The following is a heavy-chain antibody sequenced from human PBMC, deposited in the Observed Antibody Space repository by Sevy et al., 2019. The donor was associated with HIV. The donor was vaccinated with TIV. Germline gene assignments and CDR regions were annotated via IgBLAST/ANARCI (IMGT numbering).Heavy chain of an antibody. CDR3: ASSPGHYDSSGYYPGGQFYYFDY. Sequence: ASVKVSCKASGGTFSSYAISWVRQAPGQGLEWMGRIIPIFGTANYAQKFQGRVTITADESTSPAYMELSSLRSEDTAVYYCASSPGHYDSSGYYPGGQFYYFDYWGQGTLVTVSS. D-gene: IGHD3-22*01. CDR1: GGTFSSYA. J-gene: IGHJ4*02. V-gene: IGHV1-69*13. CDR2: IIPIFGTA.